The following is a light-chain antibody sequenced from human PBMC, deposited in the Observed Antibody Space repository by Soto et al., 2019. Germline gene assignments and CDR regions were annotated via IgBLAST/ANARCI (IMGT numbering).Light chain of an antibody. CDR3: AAWDDSLNGHVV. CDR2: EVG. Sequence: QSALTQPPSASGSLGQSVTISCTGTSSDIGYYNYVSWYQHHPGKAPRLIIYEVGKRPSGVPDRFSGSKSGNTASLTVSGLQPEDEADYYCAAWDDSLNGHVVFGGGTKLTVL. CDR1: SSDIGYYNY. V-gene: IGLV2-8*01. J-gene: IGLJ2*01.